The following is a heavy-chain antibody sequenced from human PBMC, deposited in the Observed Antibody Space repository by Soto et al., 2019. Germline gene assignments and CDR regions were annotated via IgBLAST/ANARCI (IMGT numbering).Heavy chain of an antibody. J-gene: IGHJ3*02. CDR3: ARQTDSYYTFDAFDI. CDR1: GGSISSGSYY. D-gene: IGHD3-22*01. CDR2: VYYSGST. V-gene: IGHV4-39*01. Sequence: SETLSLTCPVSGGSISSGSYYWDWIRQPPGKGLEWIGNVYYSGSTNYNPSLESRVTISVDTSKNQFSLKLSSVTAADTAVYYCARQTDSYYTFDAFDIWGQGTMVTVSS.